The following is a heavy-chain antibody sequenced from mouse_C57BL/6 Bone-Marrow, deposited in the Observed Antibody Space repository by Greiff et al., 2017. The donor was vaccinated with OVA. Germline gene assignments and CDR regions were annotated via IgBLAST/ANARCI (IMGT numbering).Heavy chain of an antibody. D-gene: IGHD2-3*01. CDR1: GFSLTSYG. V-gene: IGHV2-2*01. CDR3: ARNDGGVRAWFAY. J-gene: IGHJ3*01. Sequence: VKLMESGPGLVQPSQSLSITCTVSGFSLTSYGVHWVRQSPGKGLEWLGVIWSGGSTDYNAAFISRLSISKDNSKSQVFFKMNSLQADDTAIYYCARNDGGVRAWFAYWGQGTLVTVSA. CDR2: IWSGGST.